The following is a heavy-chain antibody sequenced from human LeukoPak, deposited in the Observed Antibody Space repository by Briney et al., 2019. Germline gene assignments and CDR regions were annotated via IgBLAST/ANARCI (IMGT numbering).Heavy chain of an antibody. CDR1: GFTFSSYA. CDR3: AKDGPYYYSSSWLGDRQEDFDY. Sequence: PGRSLRLSCAASGFTFSSYAMHWVRQAPGKGLEWVAVISYDGSNKYYADSVKGRFTISRDNSKNTLYLQMNSLRAEDTAVYYCAKDGPYYYSSSWLGDRQEDFDYWGQGTLVTVSS. V-gene: IGHV3-30-3*01. D-gene: IGHD6-13*01. CDR2: ISYDGSNK. J-gene: IGHJ4*02.